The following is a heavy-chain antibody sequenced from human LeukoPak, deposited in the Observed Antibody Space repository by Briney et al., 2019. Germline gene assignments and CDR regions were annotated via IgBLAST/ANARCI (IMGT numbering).Heavy chain of an antibody. Sequence: PGGSLRLSCAASGFTFDDYAMHWVRQAPGKGLEWVSGISWNSGSIGYADSVKGRFTISRDNAKNSLYLQMNSLRAEDTAVYYCARDSRRRAKDIAVAEEDYYYYGMDVWGQGTTVTVSS. CDR1: GFTFDDYA. CDR2: ISWNSGSI. CDR3: ARDSRRRAKDIAVAEEDYYYYGMDV. V-gene: IGHV3-9*01. J-gene: IGHJ6*02. D-gene: IGHD6-19*01.